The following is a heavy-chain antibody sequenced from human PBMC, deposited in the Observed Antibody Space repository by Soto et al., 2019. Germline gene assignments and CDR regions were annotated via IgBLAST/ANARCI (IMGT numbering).Heavy chain of an antibody. V-gene: IGHV3-72*01. J-gene: IGHJ4*02. CDR2: SRNKLNSYIT. Sequence: GGSLRLSCAASGFAFSDHYMEWVRQAPGKGLEWVGRSRNKLNSYITEYAASVKGRFTISRDDSKNSLYLQMKSLISADTAVYYCARVPVVMTAIQGAYFDYWGQGTLVTVSS. CDR1: GFAFSDHY. CDR3: ARVPVVMTAIQGAYFDY. D-gene: IGHD2-21*02.